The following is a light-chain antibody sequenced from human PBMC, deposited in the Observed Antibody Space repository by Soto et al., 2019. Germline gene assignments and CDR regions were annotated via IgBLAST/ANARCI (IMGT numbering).Light chain of an antibody. J-gene: IGLJ2*01. V-gene: IGLV2-14*01. Sequence: QSVLTQPASVSGSPGQSITISCTGTSSDVGGYNYVSWYQQHPGKAPKLMIYDVSNRPSGVSNRFSGSKSGNTASLTISGLQAADEADYYCSSYTSSSTPLFGVGTMLTVL. CDR3: SSYTSSSTPL. CDR2: DVS. CDR1: SSDVGGYNY.